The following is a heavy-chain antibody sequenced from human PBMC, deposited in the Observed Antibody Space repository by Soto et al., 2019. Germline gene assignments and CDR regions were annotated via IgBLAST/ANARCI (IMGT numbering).Heavy chain of an antibody. CDR2: IYYDGST. V-gene: IGHV4-39*07. CDR1: AGSIATSIYY. CDR3: ARGGGIVVVTAPYDQ. Sequence: SETLSLTCIVSAGSIATSIYYWGWIRQPPGKGLEWIGSIYYDGSTYYNPSLKSRVTISVDTSKNQFSLKLNSMTAADTAVYYCARGGGIVVVTAPYDQWGQGTLVTVSS. J-gene: IGHJ4*02. D-gene: IGHD2-21*02.